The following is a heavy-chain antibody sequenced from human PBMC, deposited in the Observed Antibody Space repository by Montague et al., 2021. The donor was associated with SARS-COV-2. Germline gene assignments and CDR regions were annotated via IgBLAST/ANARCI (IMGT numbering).Heavy chain of an antibody. D-gene: IGHD3-10*01. V-gene: IGHV4-38-2*01. CDR1: GYSISSGYY. CDR2: IYHSGGT. J-gene: IGHJ4*02. Sequence: SETLSLTCSVSGYSISSGYYWGWIRQPPGKGLEWIGNIYHSGGTYYCPSLKSRVTVSVDTSKNQFSLRLSSVTAADTAVYYCARWYYGSGSYPHWGQGTLVTVSS. CDR3: ARWYYGSGSYPH.